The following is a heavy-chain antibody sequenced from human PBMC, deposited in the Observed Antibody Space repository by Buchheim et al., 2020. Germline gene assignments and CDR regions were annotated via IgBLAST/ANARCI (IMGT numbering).Heavy chain of an antibody. CDR3: AREQYSSGWYTGRYYGMDV. CDR2: INPNSGGT. CDR1: GYTFTGYY. D-gene: IGHD6-19*01. V-gene: IGHV1-2*04. J-gene: IGHJ6*02. Sequence: QVQLVQSGAEVKKPGASVKVSCKASGYTFTGYYMHWVRQAPGQGLEWMGWINPNSGGTNYAQKFQGWVTMTRDTSISTAYMELSRLRSGDTAVYYCAREQYSSGWYTGRYYGMDVWGQGTT.